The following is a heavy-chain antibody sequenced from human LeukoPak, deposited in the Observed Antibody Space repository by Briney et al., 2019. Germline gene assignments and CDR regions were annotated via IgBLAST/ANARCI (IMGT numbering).Heavy chain of an antibody. V-gene: IGHV3-7*01. Sequence: PGGSLRLSCVVSGFTFSNYWMDCVRQAPGKGLEWVAFIGQDGRETNYAGSVKGRFTISRDNAKDSLYLQMNNLRVEDTAVYYCATRGDLSWFGALRHWSQGTVVTVSS. D-gene: IGHD3-16*02. CDR1: GFTFSNYW. CDR2: IGQDGRET. J-gene: IGHJ4*02. CDR3: ATRGDLSWFGALRH.